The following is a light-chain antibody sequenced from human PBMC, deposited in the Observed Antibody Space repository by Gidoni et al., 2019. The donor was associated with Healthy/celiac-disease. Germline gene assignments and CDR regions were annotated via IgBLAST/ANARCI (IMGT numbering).Light chain of an antibody. CDR1: SSNIGSNY. J-gene: IGLJ3*02. Sequence: QSVLTKPPSASGTHGQRVTISCSGSSSNIGSNYVYWYQQLPGTAPKLLIYRNNQRPSGVPARFSGSKSVTSASLSICGLRSEDDADYYCAAWDDSLSGWVFVGGTKLTVL. V-gene: IGLV1-47*01. CDR2: RNN. CDR3: AAWDDSLSGWV.